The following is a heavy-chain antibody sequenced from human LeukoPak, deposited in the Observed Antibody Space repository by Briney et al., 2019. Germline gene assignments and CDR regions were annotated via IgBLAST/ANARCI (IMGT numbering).Heavy chain of an antibody. D-gene: IGHD4-17*01. Sequence: GGSLRLSCAASGVTLSDHHMDWVRHPPGKGLEWIGRTRNKANSYTTEYAASVKGRFAISRDDSNNSLYLQMNSLKSEDTAVYYCARVRYGGYDFDQWGQGTLVTVSS. J-gene: IGHJ4*02. CDR1: GVTLSDHH. V-gene: IGHV3-72*01. CDR3: ARVRYGGYDFDQ. CDR2: TRNKANSYTT.